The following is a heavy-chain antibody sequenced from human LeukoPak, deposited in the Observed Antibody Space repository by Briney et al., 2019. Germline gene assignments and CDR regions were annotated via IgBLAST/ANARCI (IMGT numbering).Heavy chain of an antibody. J-gene: IGHJ4*02. Sequence: GASVTVSCKASGYTFTGYYMHWVRQAPGQGLEWMGWINPNSGGTNYAQTFQGRVTMTRDTSISTAYMELSRLRSDDTAVYYCARTSGYYAPDVDYWGQGTLVTVSS. CDR1: GYTFTGYY. V-gene: IGHV1-2*02. D-gene: IGHD3-22*01. CDR2: INPNSGGT. CDR3: ARTSGYYAPDVDY.